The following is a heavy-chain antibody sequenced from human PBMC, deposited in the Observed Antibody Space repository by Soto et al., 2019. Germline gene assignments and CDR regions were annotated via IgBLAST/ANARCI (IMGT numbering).Heavy chain of an antibody. D-gene: IGHD3-3*01. CDR3: VRQYYDFWTDYPDFDY. CDR2: ISPNSGRP. J-gene: IGHJ4*02. CDR1: GYTFTKYD. Sequence: ASVKVSCKTSGYTFTKYDISWVRQAPGQGLEWLGLISPNSGRPSYAQKFEGRVTMTTDTSTTTAYLELRSLRSDDTAVYYCVRQYYDFWTDYPDFDYWGQGTLVTVSS. V-gene: IGHV1-18*04.